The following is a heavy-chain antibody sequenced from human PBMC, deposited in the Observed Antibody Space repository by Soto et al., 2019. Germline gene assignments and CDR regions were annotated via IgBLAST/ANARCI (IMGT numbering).Heavy chain of an antibody. CDR2: MNPNSGNG. CDR1: GYAFSNKD. V-gene: IGHV1-8*01. CDR3: ARMATSGTLNWFDP. Sequence: QVQLVQSGAEVKKPGASVKVSCQASGYAFSNKDISWVRQGTGQGLEWMGWMNPNSGNGGYAQKFQGRVTMTRDTSTSTAYMELSSLTSDYTAIYYCARMATSGTLNWFDPWGQGTLVTVSS. J-gene: IGHJ5*02.